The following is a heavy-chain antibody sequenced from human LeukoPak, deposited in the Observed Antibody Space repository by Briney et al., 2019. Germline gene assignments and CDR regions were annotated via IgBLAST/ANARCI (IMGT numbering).Heavy chain of an antibody. D-gene: IGHD2-2*01. J-gene: IGHJ4*02. CDR2: LTGSGGST. V-gene: IGHV3-23*01. CDR1: GFTFSNYG. CDR3: AKDLAPAAY. Sequence: GGSLRLSCAASGFTFSNYGMSWVRQAPGKGLEWVSALTGSGGSTYYADSVKGRFTISRDNSKKTLFLQMNSLRAEDTAVYYCAKDLAPAAYWGQGTLVTVSS.